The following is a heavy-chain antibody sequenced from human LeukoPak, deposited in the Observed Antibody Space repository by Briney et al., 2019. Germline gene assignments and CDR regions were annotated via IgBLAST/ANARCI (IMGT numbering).Heavy chain of an antibody. J-gene: IGHJ6*03. CDR1: GFTFSSYS. CDR3: ARAEDIVVVPAAIGYMDV. CDR2: IWYGGSNK. D-gene: IGHD2-2*02. Sequence: PGGSLRLSCAASGFTFSSYSMNWVRQAPGKGLEWVAVIWYGGSNKYYADSVKGRFTISRDNSKNTLYLQMNSLRAEDTAVYYCARAEDIVVVPAAIGYMDVWGKGTTVTVSS. V-gene: IGHV3-33*08.